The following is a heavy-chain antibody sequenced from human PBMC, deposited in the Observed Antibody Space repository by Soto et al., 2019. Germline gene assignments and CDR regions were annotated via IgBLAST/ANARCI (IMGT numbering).Heavy chain of an antibody. Sequence: GGSLRLSCATSGLTFSNYALSWIRQAPGGGMEWVSSMSGSSSTTYYADSVRGRFTISRDRSKNTLYLQMSSLRAEDTALYYCAKNQERELPRVIDFWGQGTLVTVS. CDR1: GLTFSNYA. V-gene: IGHV3-23*01. CDR3: AKNQERELPRVIDF. D-gene: IGHD1-7*01. CDR2: MSGSSSTT. J-gene: IGHJ4*02.